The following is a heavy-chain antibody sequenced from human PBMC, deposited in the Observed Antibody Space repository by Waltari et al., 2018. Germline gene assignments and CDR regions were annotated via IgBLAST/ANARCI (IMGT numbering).Heavy chain of an antibody. D-gene: IGHD6-19*01. CDR1: GGSISSYY. V-gene: IGHV4-59*01. CDR3: ARDRGYSSGWQGRYFDY. J-gene: IGHJ4*02. CDR2: IYYSGST. Sequence: QVQLQESGPGLVKPSETLSLTCTVSGGSISSYYWSWIRQPPGKGLEWIGYIYYSGSTNYNPSLKSRVTISVDTSKNQFSLKLSSVTAADTAVYYCARDRGYSSGWQGRYFDYWGQGTLVTVSS.